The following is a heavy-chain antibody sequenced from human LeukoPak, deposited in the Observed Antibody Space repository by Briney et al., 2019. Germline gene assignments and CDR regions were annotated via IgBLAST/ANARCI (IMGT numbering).Heavy chain of an antibody. CDR3: ARVISLYQLQGNFDY. J-gene: IGHJ4*02. CDR1: GFTFSSYA. V-gene: IGHV3-30*04. Sequence: GGSLRLSCAASGFTFSSYAMSWVRQAPGKGLEWVAVISYDGSNKCYADSVKGRFTISRDNSKNTLYLQMNSLRAEDTAVYYCARVISLYQLQGNFDYWGQGTLVTVSS. CDR2: ISYDGSNK. D-gene: IGHD2-2*01.